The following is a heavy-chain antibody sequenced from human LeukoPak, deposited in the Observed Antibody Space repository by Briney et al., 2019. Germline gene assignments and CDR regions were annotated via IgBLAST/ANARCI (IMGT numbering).Heavy chain of an antibody. V-gene: IGHV3-7*03. CDR2: IKQDGSDK. Sequence: GGSLRLSCAASGFTFSNYWMSWVRQAPGKGLEWVANIKQDGSDKYYVDSVKGRFTISRDNAKNSMYLQINSLRAEDTAVYYCSRDPRVLDYWGQGTLVTVSS. CDR3: SRDPRVLDY. CDR1: GFTFSNYW. J-gene: IGHJ4*02.